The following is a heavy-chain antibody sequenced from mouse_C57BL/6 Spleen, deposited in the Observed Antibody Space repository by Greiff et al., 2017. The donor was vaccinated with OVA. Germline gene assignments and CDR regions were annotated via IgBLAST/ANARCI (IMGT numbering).Heavy chain of an antibody. Sequence: QVQLQQSGAELVKPGASVKVSCKASGYTFTSYWMHWVKQRPGQGLEWIGRIHPSDSDPNYNQKFKGKATLTVDESSSTADMQLSSLTSEDSAVDCCAIRLGYWYFDVWGTGTTVTVSS. D-gene: IGHD1-2*01. CDR3: AIRLGYWYFDV. V-gene: IGHV1-74*01. CDR2: IHPSDSDP. J-gene: IGHJ1*03. CDR1: GYTFTSYW.